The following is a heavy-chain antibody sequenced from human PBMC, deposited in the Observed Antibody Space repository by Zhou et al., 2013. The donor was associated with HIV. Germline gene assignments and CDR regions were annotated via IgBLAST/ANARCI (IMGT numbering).Heavy chain of an antibody. CDR1: GYTFTSYY. J-gene: IGHJ4*02. CDR2: INPSDGST. Sequence: QVQLVQSGAEVKKPGASVKVSCKASGYTFTSYYIHWVRQAPGQGLEWMGIINPSDGSTSYAQKFQGRVTMTRDTSTNTVYMELSSLRSEDTAVYYCASEYYYGSGSYFHWGQGTLVTVSS. CDR3: ASEYYYGSGSYFH. D-gene: IGHD3-10*01. V-gene: IGHV1-46*01.